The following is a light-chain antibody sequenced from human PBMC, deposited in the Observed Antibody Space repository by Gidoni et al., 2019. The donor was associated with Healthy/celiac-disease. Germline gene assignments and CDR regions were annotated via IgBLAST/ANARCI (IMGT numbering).Light chain of an antibody. J-gene: IGKJ4*01. CDR2: AAS. V-gene: IGKV1-27*01. CDR1: QGISNY. CDR3: QQYNSAPLT. Sequence: EIQMNQSPSSLSASVGDRVTITFRASQGISNYLDWDQQKPGKVPKLLIYAASTLQSGVPSRFSGSGSGTDFPLTISSLQPEDVATYSCQQYNSAPLTFGRGTKVEIK.